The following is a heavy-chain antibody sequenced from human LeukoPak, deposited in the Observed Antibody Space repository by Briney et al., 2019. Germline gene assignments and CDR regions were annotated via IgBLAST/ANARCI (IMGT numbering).Heavy chain of an antibody. D-gene: IGHD6-13*01. V-gene: IGHV4-39*07. J-gene: IGHJ4*02. CDR1: GGSISSSSYY. CDR2: IYYSGST. Sequence: RASETLSLTCTVSGGSISSSSYYWGWIRQPPGKGLEWIGSIYYSGSTYYNPSLKSRVTISVDTSKNQFSLKLSSVTAADTAVYYCARDRLAAAYFDYWGQGTLVTVSS. CDR3: ARDRLAAAYFDY.